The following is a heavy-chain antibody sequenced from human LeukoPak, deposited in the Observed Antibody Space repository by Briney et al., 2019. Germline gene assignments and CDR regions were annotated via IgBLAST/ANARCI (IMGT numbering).Heavy chain of an antibody. V-gene: IGHV4-34*01. CDR3: ARVLDDDYGDS. CDR1: GGSFSGYY. J-gene: IGHJ4*02. D-gene: IGHD3-3*01. CDR2: INHSGST. Sequence: EPSETLSLTCAVYGGSFSGYYWSWIRQPPGKGLEWIGEINHSGSTNYNPSLKSRVTISVDTSKNQFSLKLSSVTAADTAVYYCARVLDDDYGDSWGQGTLVTVSS.